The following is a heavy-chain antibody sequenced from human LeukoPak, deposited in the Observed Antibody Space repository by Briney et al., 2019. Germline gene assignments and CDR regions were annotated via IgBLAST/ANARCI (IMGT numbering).Heavy chain of an antibody. V-gene: IGHV1-46*01. CDR3: ARSKKKFDY. J-gene: IGHJ4*02. CDR1: GYTFTSYY. Sequence: EASVKVSCKASGYTFTSYYMHWVRQAPGQGLEWMGIIDPSDGSTSCAQKFQGRVTMTRDRPTSTVYMELSSLRSEDTAVYYCARSKKKFDYWGQGTLVTVSS. CDR2: IDPSDGST.